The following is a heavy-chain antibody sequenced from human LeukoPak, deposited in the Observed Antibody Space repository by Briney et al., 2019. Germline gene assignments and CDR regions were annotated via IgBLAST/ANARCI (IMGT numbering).Heavy chain of an antibody. CDR1: GFTFSSYG. D-gene: IGHD3-22*01. CDR3: AKDCITMIVVAPCDY. J-gene: IGHJ4*02. V-gene: IGHV3-30*18. Sequence: GGSLRLSCAASGFTFSSYGMHWVRQAPGKGLEWVAVISYDGSNKYYADSAKGRFTISRDNSKNTLYLQMNSLRAEDTAVYYCAKDCITMIVVAPCDYWGQGTLVTVSS. CDR2: ISYDGSNK.